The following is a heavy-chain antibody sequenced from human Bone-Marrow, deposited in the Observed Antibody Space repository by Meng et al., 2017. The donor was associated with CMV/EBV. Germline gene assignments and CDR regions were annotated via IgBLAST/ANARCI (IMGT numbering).Heavy chain of an antibody. Sequence: VSVKVSCKASGYTFTSYGISWVRQAPGQGLEWMGWISAYNGNTNYAQKLQGRVTMTTDTSTSTAYMELRSLRSDDTAVYYCARERCSSTSCYGIDVFDIWGQGTMVTVSS. CDR3: ARERCSSTSCYGIDVFDI. V-gene: IGHV1-18*01. CDR2: ISAYNGNT. J-gene: IGHJ3*02. CDR1: GYTFTSYG. D-gene: IGHD2-2*01.